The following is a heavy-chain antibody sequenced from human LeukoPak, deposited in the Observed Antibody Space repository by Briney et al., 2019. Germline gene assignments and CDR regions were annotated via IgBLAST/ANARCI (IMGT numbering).Heavy chain of an antibody. Sequence: ASVKVSCKASGYTFTSYYMHWVRQAPGQGLEWMGIINPSGGSTSYAQKFQGRVTMTRDTSTSTVYMELSSLRPEDTAVYYCARDQLGYCSGGSCYLMDVWGKGTTVTISS. J-gene: IGHJ6*04. CDR2: INPSGGST. CDR1: GYTFTSYY. CDR3: ARDQLGYCSGGSCYLMDV. D-gene: IGHD2-15*01. V-gene: IGHV1-46*01.